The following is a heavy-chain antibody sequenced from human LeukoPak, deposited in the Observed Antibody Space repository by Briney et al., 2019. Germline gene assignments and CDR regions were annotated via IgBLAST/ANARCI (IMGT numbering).Heavy chain of an antibody. Sequence: GGSLRLSCAASGFTFNSYAMSWVRQAPGKGLEWVSAISGSGGSTYYADSVKGRFTISRDNSKNTLYLQMNSLRAEATAVYYCAKVVRLGRWLQFGAFDIWGQGTMVTVSS. V-gene: IGHV3-23*01. CDR3: AKVVRLGRWLQFGAFDI. CDR1: GFTFNSYA. J-gene: IGHJ3*02. CDR2: ISGSGGST. D-gene: IGHD5-12*01.